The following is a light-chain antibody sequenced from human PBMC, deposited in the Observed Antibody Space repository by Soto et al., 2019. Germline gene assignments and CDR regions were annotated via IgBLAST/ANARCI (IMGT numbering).Light chain of an antibody. J-gene: IGLJ1*01. Sequence: QSALTQPASVSGSPGQSITISCTGTSSDVGGYNYVSWYQQHPGKAPKLMIYAVSNRPSGVSTRFSGSKSGNTASLTISGLQAEDEADSHCSSYTTSSTLLYVFGTGTKLTVL. V-gene: IGLV2-14*01. CDR1: SSDVGGYNY. CDR3: SSYTTSSTLLYV. CDR2: AVS.